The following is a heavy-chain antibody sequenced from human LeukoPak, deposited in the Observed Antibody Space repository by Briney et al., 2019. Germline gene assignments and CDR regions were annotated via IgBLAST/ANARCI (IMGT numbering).Heavy chain of an antibody. J-gene: IGHJ4*02. CDR3: VRVQGYSSGWYRFDY. CDR1: GGSISSSSYY. D-gene: IGHD6-19*01. V-gene: IGHV4-39*07. CDR2: IYYSGST. Sequence: SETLSLTCTVSGGSISSSSYYWGWIRQPPGKGLEWIGNIYYSGSTYYNPSLKSRVTISVDTSKNQFSLKLSSVTAADTAVYYCVRVQGYSSGWYRFDYWGQGTLVTVSS.